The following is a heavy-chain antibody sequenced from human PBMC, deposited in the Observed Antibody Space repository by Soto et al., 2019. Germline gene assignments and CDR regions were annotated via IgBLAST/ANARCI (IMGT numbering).Heavy chain of an antibody. CDR1: GFTFSSYA. CDR3: ARDSGQQYSSGSYNRYYYGMDV. D-gene: IGHD6-19*01. V-gene: IGHV3-30-3*01. CDR2: ISYDGSNK. J-gene: IGHJ6*02. Sequence: GGSLRLSCAASGFTFSSYAMHWVRQAPGKGLEWVAVISYDGSNKYYADSVKGRFTISRDNSKNTLYLQMNSLRAEDTAVYYCARDSGQQYSSGSYNRYYYGMDVWGQGPTVTVSS.